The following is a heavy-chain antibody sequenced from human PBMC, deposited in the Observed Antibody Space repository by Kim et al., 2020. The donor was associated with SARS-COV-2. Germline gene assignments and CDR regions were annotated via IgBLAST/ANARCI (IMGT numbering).Heavy chain of an antibody. D-gene: IGHD3-16*01. CDR3: DKDRPGGDAFDI. Sequence: YAGSVKGRVTISRDNYKNTLYLQMNSLRAEDTALYCCDKDRPGGDAFDIWGQGTTVTVSS. V-gene: IGHV3-23*01. J-gene: IGHJ3*02.